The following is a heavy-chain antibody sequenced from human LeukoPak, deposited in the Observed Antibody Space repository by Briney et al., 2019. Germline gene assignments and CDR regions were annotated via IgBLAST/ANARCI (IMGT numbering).Heavy chain of an antibody. D-gene: IGHD2-8*01. Sequence: GGSLRLSCAASGFTVSSNYMSWVRQAPGKGLEWVSVIYSGGSTYYSDSVKGRFTISRDNSKNTLYLQMNSLRAEDTAVYYCARDVSGPFDYWGQGTLVTVSS. V-gene: IGHV3-66*01. J-gene: IGHJ4*02. CDR3: ARDVSGPFDY. CDR1: GFTVSSNY. CDR2: IYSGGST.